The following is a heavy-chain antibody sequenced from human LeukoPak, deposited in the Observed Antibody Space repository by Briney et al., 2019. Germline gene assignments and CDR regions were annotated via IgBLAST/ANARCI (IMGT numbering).Heavy chain of an antibody. CDR3: ARGFRLSAIEDWFDP. Sequence: ASVKVSCKASGYAFTAYYMHWVRLAPGQGLEWMGWITPNSGGTKYAQRFQGRVTMTRDTSISTAYMELSGLRSDDTAVYYCARGFRLSAIEDWFDPWGQGTLVTVSS. V-gene: IGHV1-2*02. J-gene: IGHJ5*02. CDR2: ITPNSGGT. CDR1: GYAFTAYY. D-gene: IGHD2-2*02.